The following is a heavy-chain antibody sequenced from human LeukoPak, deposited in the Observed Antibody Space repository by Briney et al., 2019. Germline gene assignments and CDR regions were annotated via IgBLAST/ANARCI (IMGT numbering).Heavy chain of an antibody. CDR3: AHDDSTTLDHFDY. V-gene: IGHV3-23*01. CDR1: GFTFKNCA. D-gene: IGHD4-11*01. Sequence: PGGSLRLSCVASGFTFKNCAMSWVRQAPGKGLEWVSGINYSGGHKYYADSVKGRFTISRDSSKNTLSLQMNSLTTEDTAVYYCAHDDSTTLDHFDYWGQGALVTVSS. J-gene: IGHJ4*02. CDR2: INYSGGHK.